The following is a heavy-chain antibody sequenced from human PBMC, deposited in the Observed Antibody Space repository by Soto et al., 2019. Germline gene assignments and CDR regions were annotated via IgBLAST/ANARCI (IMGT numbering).Heavy chain of an antibody. J-gene: IGHJ4*02. V-gene: IGHV4-34*01. CDR3: ARGHPATTPFGY. Sequence: ASETLSLTCAVYGGSFSGYYWSWIRQPPGKGLEWIGEINHSGSTNYNPSLKSRVTISVDTSKNQFSLKLSSVTAADTAVYYCARGHPATTPFGYRGQGTLVTVSS. CDR1: GGSFSGYY. D-gene: IGHD1-1*01. CDR2: INHSGST.